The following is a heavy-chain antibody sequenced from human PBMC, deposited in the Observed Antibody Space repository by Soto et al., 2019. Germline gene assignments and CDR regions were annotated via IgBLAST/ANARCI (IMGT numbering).Heavy chain of an antibody. J-gene: IGHJ4*02. CDR1: GDSVSNDNYY. D-gene: IGHD3-16*01. CDR3: ARSQRGRTAFTFDY. CDR2: IYYSGTT. V-gene: IGHV4-61*01. Sequence: SETLSLTCAVSGDSVSNDNYYWSWIRQPPGKGLEWIGYIYYSGTTNYNSYLKSRLSLSVDISKNQFSLKLASVTAADTAVYFCARSQRGRTAFTFDYWGQGALVTVS.